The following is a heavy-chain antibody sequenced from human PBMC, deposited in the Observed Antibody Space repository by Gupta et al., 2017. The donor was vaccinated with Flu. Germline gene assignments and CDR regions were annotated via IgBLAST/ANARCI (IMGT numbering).Heavy chain of an antibody. CDR1: A. CDR3: AKFPDAGYKPQRQVDY. J-gene: IGHJ4*02. CDR2: ISGSGGST. V-gene: IGHV3-23*01. D-gene: IGHD5-18*01. Sequence: AMSWVRQAPGKGLEWVSAISGSGGSTYYADAVKGRFTISRDNSKNTLYLQMNSLRAEDTAVYYCAKFPDAGYKPQRQVDYWGQGTLVTVSS.